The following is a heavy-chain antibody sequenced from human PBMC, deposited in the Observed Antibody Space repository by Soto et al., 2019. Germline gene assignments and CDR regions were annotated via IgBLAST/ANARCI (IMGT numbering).Heavy chain of an antibody. CDR1: GFTFSSYA. D-gene: IGHD6-19*01. CDR3: ARVPGLAVAGTGYFDY. Sequence: PGGSLRLSCAVSGFTFSSYAIHWVRQAPGKGLEWVAVISYDGSNKYYADSVKGRFSISRDNSRNILYLQMSSLRAEDTAVYYCARVPGLAVAGTGYFDYWGQGALVTVS. CDR2: ISYDGSNK. V-gene: IGHV3-30-3*01. J-gene: IGHJ4*02.